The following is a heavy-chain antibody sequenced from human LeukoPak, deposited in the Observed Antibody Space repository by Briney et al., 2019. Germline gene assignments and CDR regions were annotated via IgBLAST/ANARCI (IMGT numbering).Heavy chain of an antibody. V-gene: IGHV3-21*01. CDR2: ISSSSSYI. D-gene: IGHD6-6*01. Sequence: GGSLRLSCAASGFTFSSYSTNWVRQAPGKGLEWVSSISSSSSYIYYADSVKGRFTISRDNAKNSLYLQMNSLRAEDTAVYYCARWGGIAARPGGFLWGQGTLVTVSS. J-gene: IGHJ4*02. CDR1: GFTFSSYS. CDR3: ARWGGIAARPGGFL.